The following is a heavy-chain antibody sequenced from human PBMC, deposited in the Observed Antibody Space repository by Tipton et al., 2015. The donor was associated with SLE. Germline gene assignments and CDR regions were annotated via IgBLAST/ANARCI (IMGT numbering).Heavy chain of an antibody. V-gene: IGHV4-30-4*01. Sequence: TLSLTCTVSGGSISSGDYYWSWIRRPPGKGLEWIGYIYYSGSTYYNPSLKSRVTISVDTSKNQFSLKLSSVTAADTAVYYCARGVVFGVVIGFDPWGQGTLVTVSS. D-gene: IGHD3-3*01. J-gene: IGHJ5*02. CDR2: IYYSGST. CDR3: ARGVVFGVVIGFDP. CDR1: GGSISSGDYY.